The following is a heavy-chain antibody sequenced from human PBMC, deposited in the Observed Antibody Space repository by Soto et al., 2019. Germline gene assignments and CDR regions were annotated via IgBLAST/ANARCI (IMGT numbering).Heavy chain of an antibody. D-gene: IGHD6-19*01. CDR2: INKNGFTI. J-gene: IGHJ4*02. Sequence: GGSLRLSCAVSGFTLTTYSMNWVRQAPGKGLEWISFINKNGFTIYYADSVKGRFTISRDYAKNSLYLQTDSLRHEDTAVYYCARGAVTGTSLFDYWGRGTLVTVSS. V-gene: IGHV3-48*02. CDR1: GFTLTTYS. CDR3: ARGAVTGTSLFDY.